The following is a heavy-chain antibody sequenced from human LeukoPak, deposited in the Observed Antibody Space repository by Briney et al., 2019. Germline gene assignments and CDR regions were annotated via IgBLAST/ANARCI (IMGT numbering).Heavy chain of an antibody. Sequence: ASVKVSCKASGYTFTSYYMHWVRQAPGQGLEWMEITNPSGGSTSYAQKFQGRVTMTRGPSTRTVYMELSSLRSEHSSVYYAATALYPGPFIRDRYYSTDDWGKGTPVTVSS. CDR3: ATALYPGPFIRDRYYSTDD. CDR2: TNPSGGST. CDR1: GYTFTSYY. D-gene: IGHD3-16*01. V-gene: IGHV1-46*01. J-gene: IGHJ6*03.